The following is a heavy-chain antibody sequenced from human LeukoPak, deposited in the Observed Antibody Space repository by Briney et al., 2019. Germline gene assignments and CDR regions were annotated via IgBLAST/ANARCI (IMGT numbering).Heavy chain of an antibody. Sequence: PGGSLRLSCAASGFTFSSNATSWVRQAPGKGLEWVSAISTGGGCTYYADSVKGRFTISRDNPNNTLYLQMNNLRAENTAVYYCAKPRDSIVGTTTPTRLATLDIWGQGTMVTVPS. J-gene: IGHJ3*02. CDR3: AKPRDSIVGTTTPTRLATLDI. CDR1: GFTFSSNA. V-gene: IGHV3-23*01. CDR2: ISTGGGCT. D-gene: IGHD1-26*01.